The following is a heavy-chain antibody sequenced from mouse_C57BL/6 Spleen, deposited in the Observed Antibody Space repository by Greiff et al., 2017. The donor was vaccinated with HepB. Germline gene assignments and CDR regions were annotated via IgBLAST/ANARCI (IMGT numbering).Heavy chain of an antibody. D-gene: IGHD2-4*01. J-gene: IGHJ2*01. V-gene: IGHV14-2*01. CDR1: GYTFTSYW. CDR2: IDPEDGET. CDR3: ARRGDGDYDRDFDY. Sequence: VQLQQSGAELAKPGASVKLSCKASGYTFTSYWMHWVKQRPGQGLEWIGRIDPEDGETKYAPKFQGKATITADTSSNTAYLQLSSLTSEDTAVYYCARRGDGDYDRDFDYWGQGTTLTVSS.